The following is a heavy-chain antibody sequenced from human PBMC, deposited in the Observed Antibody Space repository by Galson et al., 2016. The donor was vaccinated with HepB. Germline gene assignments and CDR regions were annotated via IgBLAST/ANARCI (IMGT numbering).Heavy chain of an antibody. J-gene: IGHJ6*01. D-gene: IGHD6-13*01. CDR2: ISGGNT. Sequence: SLRLSCAASGFTFSTYAMSWVRQAPGKGLEWVSLISGGNTYYADSVRGRLTISRDNSKKTLYLQMNSLRAEDTAVYYCAKVLPYSAGHGMDVRGQGTTVTVSS. V-gene: IGHV3-23*01. CDR3: AKVLPYSAGHGMDV. CDR1: GFTFSTYA.